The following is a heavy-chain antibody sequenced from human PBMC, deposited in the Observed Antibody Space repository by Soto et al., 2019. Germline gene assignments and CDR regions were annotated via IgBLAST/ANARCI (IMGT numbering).Heavy chain of an antibody. J-gene: IGHJ3*02. CDR1: GYAFTSYD. Sequence: ASVKVSCKASGYAFTSYDINWVRQATGQGLEWMGWMNPNSGNTGYAQKFQGRVTMTRNTSISTAYMELSSLRSEDTAVYYCARDLLRSDAFDIWGQGTMVTVSS. D-gene: IGHD3-22*01. V-gene: IGHV1-8*01. CDR2: MNPNSGNT. CDR3: ARDLLRSDAFDI.